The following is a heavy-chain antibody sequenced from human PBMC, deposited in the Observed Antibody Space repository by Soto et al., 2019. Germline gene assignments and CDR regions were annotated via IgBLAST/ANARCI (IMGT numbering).Heavy chain of an antibody. Sequence: PETLSLTCAVSGTSISSYYWTWIRHTPGKGLEWIGYIYSSGSTNYNPSLRSRVTRSVYTSNNQFSLKLSSVTAADKAVYYCARDAGFGGDNCLEQWGQGTLVIVS. V-gene: IGHV4-59*01. D-gene: IGHD3-16*01. J-gene: IGHJ5*02. CDR3: ARDAGFGGDNCLEQ. CDR2: IYSSGST. CDR1: GTSISSYY.